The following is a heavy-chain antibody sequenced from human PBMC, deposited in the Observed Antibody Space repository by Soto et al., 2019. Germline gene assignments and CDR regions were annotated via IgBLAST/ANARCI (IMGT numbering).Heavy chain of an antibody. CDR3: ARVLFLGVGYYYGMDV. CDR2: INHSGST. CDR1: GGSFSGYY. Sequence: HSESLSLTCAVYGGSFSGYYWGWIRQPPGKGLEWIGEINHSGSTNYNPSLKSRVTISVDTSKNQFSLKLSSVTAADTAVYYCARVLFLGVGYYYGMDVWGQATTVTVSS. V-gene: IGHV4-34*01. J-gene: IGHJ6*02.